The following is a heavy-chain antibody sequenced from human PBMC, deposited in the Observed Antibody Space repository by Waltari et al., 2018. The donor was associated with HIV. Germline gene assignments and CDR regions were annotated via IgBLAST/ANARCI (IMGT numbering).Heavy chain of an antibody. V-gene: IGHV3-7*01. Sequence: EVQLVESGGALVQPGGSLRLSCKGSGFSLRRYWMTWVRQAPGEGLEWVANINQAGSEKYSVDSVKGRFTISRDNTKNSLSLQMNSLRVEDTAVYYCARGLIAANWYFDLWGRGTLVIVSS. J-gene: IGHJ2*01. CDR3: ARGLIAANWYFDL. D-gene: IGHD5-12*01. CDR1: GFSLRRYW. CDR2: INQAGSEK.